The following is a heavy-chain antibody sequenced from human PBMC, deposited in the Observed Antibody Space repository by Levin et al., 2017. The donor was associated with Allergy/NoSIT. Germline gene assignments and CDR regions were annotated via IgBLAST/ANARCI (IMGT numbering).Heavy chain of an antibody. CDR2: VHYSGNT. Sequence: SETLSLTCTVSGDSITSHWWSWIRQPPGKGLEWLGCVHYSGNTLYNPSPTSRVTISAETSKKECSLRRTSVTAADTAMYYCTRTSNSGGYWGQGTLVTVSS. CDR1: GDSITSHW. V-gene: IGHV4-59*08. CDR3: TRTSNSGGY. D-gene: IGHD4-11*01. J-gene: IGHJ4*02.